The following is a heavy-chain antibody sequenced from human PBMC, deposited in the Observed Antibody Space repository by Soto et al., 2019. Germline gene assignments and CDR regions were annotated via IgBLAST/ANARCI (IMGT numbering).Heavy chain of an antibody. CDR3: ARWGCSGSNCNLNQRSYDL. Sequence: GGSLRLSCAASGFIFNEYVMHWVRQAPGKGLEWVAVIWYDGSNKYYADSVKGRFTISRDNSKNTMSLQMNSLRAEDTAVYYCARWGCSGSNCNLNQRSYDLWGQGTLVTVSS. CDR1: GFIFNEYV. CDR2: IWYDGSNK. D-gene: IGHD2-15*01. J-gene: IGHJ4*02. V-gene: IGHV3-33*03.